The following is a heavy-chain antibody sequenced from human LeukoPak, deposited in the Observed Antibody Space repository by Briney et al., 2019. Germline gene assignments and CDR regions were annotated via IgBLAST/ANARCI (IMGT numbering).Heavy chain of an antibody. D-gene: IGHD3-16*02. J-gene: IGHJ5*02. V-gene: IGHV4-34*01. Sequence: SETLSLTCAVYGGSFSGYYWSWIRQPPGKGLEWIGEINHSGSTKYNPSLKSRVTISVDTSKNQFSLKLSSVTAADTAVYYCARGVGLRVINWFDPWGQGTLVTVSS. CDR3: ARGVGLRVINWFDP. CDR1: GGSFSGYY. CDR2: INHSGST.